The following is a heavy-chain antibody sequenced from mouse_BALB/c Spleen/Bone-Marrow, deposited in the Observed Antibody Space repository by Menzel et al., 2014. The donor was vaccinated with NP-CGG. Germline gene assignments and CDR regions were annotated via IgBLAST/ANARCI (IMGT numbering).Heavy chain of an antibody. V-gene: IGHV1-80*01. J-gene: IGHJ2*01. CDR1: GYAFRVYW. CDR2: IYPGDGDT. CDR3: ARGGISVDY. Sequence: VQLQQSGAELVRPGSSVKISCKASGYAFRVYWMNWVKQRPGQGLEWIGQIYPGDGDTNYNGKFKGRATLTADKSSNTAYMQLSSLTSEDSAVYFCARGGISVDYWGRGTTLTVSS.